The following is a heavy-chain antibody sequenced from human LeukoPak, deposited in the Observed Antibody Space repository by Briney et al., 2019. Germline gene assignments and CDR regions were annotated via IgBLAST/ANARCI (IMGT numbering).Heavy chain of an antibody. D-gene: IGHD5-24*01. Sequence: PGGSLRLSCSASGFSFNNYAMSWIRQAPGKGLTWVSLVSPAYGRTYYADSVKGRFTISRDNAKNTVYLEMNSLSVEDTATYYCIRDFRSADLWGQGTLVTVTS. CDR1: GFSFNNYA. CDR2: VSPAYGRT. J-gene: IGHJ5*02. V-gene: IGHV3-23*01. CDR3: IRDFRSADL.